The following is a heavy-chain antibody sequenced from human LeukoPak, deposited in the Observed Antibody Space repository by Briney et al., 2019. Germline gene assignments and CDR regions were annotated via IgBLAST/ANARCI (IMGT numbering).Heavy chain of an antibody. V-gene: IGHV3-48*03. J-gene: IGHJ6*03. D-gene: IGHD1-26*01. Sequence: PGGSLRLSCAASGFTFSSYEMNWVRQAPGKGLEWVSYISSSGSTIYYADSVKGRFTISRDNAKSSLYLQMNSLRAEDTAVCYCARDPYSGSYGNYYYYFMDVWGKGTTVTISS. CDR1: GFTFSSYE. CDR3: ARDPYSGSYGNYYYYFMDV. CDR2: ISSSGSTI.